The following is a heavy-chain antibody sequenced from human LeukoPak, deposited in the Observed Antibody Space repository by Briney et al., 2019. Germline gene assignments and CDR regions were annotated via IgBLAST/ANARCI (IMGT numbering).Heavy chain of an antibody. J-gene: IGHJ6*03. CDR1: GFTFSSYA. Sequence: GGSLRLSCAASGFTFSSYAMSWVRQAPGKGLEWVSAISGSGGSTYYADSVKGRFTISRDNSKNTLYLQMNSLRAEDTAVYYCAKSAYDILTGYYTLPYYYMDVWGKGTTVTVSS. CDR2: ISGSGGST. V-gene: IGHV3-23*01. CDR3: AKSAYDILTGYYTLPYYYMDV. D-gene: IGHD3-9*01.